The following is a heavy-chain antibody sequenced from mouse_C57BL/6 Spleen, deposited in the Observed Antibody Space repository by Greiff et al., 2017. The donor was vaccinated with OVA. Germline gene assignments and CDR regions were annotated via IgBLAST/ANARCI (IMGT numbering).Heavy chain of an antibody. V-gene: IGHV7-3*01. Sequence: EVNLVESGGGLVQPGGSLSLSCAASGFTFTDYYMSWVRQPPGKALEWLGFIRNKANGYTTEYSASVKGRFTISRDNSQSILYLQMNALRAEDSATYYCARLLRSLYYAMDYWGQGTSVTVSS. CDR3: ARLLRSLYYAMDY. CDR2: IRNKANGYTT. CDR1: GFTFTDYY. D-gene: IGHD1-1*01. J-gene: IGHJ4*01.